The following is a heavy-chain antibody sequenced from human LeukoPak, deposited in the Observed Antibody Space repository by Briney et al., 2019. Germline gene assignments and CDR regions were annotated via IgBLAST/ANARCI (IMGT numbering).Heavy chain of an antibody. CDR3: TRDRITIFGVVIENLDY. J-gene: IGHJ4*02. Sequence: GGSLRLSCTASGFTFGDYAMSWFRQAPGKGLEWVGFIRSKAYGGTTEYAASVKGRFTISRDDSKSIAYLQMNSLKTEDAAVYYCTRDRITIFGVVIENLDYWGQGTLVTVSS. CDR2: IRSKAYGGTT. V-gene: IGHV3-49*03. CDR1: GFTFGDYA. D-gene: IGHD3-3*01.